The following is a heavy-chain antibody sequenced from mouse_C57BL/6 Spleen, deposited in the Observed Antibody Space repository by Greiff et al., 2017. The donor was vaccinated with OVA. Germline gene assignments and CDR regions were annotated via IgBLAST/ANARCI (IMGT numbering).Heavy chain of an antibody. CDR2: IYPGAGDP. Sequence: QVQLQQSGPELVKPGASVTLSCKASGYAFSSSWMNWVTQRPGKGLEWIGRIYPGAGDPNYNGKFKGTATLTADKSSSTAYMQLSSLTSEDSAVYCCASRLYFDYWGQGTTLTVSS. D-gene: IGHD1-2*01. CDR3: ASRLYFDY. CDR1: GYAFSSSW. V-gene: IGHV1-82*01. J-gene: IGHJ2*01.